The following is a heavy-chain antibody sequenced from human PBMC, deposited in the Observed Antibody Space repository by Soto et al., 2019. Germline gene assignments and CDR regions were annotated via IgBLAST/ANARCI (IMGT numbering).Heavy chain of an antibody. D-gene: IGHD6-13*01. V-gene: IGHV3-33*01. CDR2: IWYDGSNK. CDR1: GFTFSSYG. Sequence: QVQLVESGGGVVQPGRSLRLSCAATGFTFSSYGMHWVRQAPGKGLEWVAVIWYDGSNKYYADSVKGRFTISRDNSKNTLYLQMNSLIAEDTAVYYCAREQRIGRGIAAAGYYWGQGTLVTVSS. CDR3: AREQRIGRGIAAAGYY. J-gene: IGHJ4*02.